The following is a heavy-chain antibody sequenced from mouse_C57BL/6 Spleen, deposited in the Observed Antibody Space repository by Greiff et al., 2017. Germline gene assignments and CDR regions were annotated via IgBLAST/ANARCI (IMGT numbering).Heavy chain of an antibody. V-gene: IGHV1-69*01. CDR3: AKTDGTWFAY. J-gene: IGHJ3*01. CDR1: GYTFTSYW. Sequence: QVQLQQPGAELVMPGASVKLSCKASGYTFTSYWMHWVKQRPGQGLEWIGEIDPSDSYTNYNQKFKGKSTLTVDKSSSTAYMPLSSLPSEDSAVYYCAKTDGTWFAYWGQGTLVTVSA. CDR2: IDPSDSYT.